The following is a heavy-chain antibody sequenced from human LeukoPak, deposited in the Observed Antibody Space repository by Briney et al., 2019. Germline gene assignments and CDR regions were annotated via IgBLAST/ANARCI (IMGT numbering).Heavy chain of an antibody. V-gene: IGHV3-74*01. CDR1: GFTFSNHW. CDR3: VRGTTAWNGMDV. CDR2: IHSDGTTT. Sequence: PGGSLRLSCAASGFTFSNHWMHWVRQPLGKGLVSVSRIHSDGTTTTYADSVKGRFTISRDNAKNTLYLQMNSLRAEDTAVYYCVRGTTAWNGMDVWGQGTTVTVSS. D-gene: IGHD2-2*01. J-gene: IGHJ6*02.